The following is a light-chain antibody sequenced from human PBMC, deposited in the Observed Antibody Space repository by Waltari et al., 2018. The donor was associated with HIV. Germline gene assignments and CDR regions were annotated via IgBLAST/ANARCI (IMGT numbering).Light chain of an antibody. CDR1: SSAGGGYHY. J-gene: IGLJ2*01. Sequence: QALPPPPPSASASPRQSAITSSTATSSAGGGYHYVSCYQQHPGKAPKLMIYEVNKRPSGVSDRFSGSKSGNTASLTVSGLQAEDEADYYCSAYAGSSNLMIFAGGTKLTVL. CDR2: EVN. CDR3: SAYAGSSNLMI. V-gene: IGLV2-8*01.